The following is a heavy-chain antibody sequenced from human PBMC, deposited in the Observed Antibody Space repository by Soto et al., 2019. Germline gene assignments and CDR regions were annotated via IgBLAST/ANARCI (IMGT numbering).Heavy chain of an antibody. J-gene: IGHJ6*02. V-gene: IGHV1-18*01. CDR1: GYIFVNYG. Sequence: QVQPVQSGDEVKKPGASVKVSCKASGYIFVNYGIAWMRQAPGQGLEWMGWISPYTGNTHSATKVQGRLTMTTDTSTSTAYMDLGSLTSDDTAVYYCVMVDNYVTPTPQDVWGQGTTVTVSS. D-gene: IGHD3-16*01. CDR3: VMVDNYVTPTPQDV. CDR2: ISPYTGNT.